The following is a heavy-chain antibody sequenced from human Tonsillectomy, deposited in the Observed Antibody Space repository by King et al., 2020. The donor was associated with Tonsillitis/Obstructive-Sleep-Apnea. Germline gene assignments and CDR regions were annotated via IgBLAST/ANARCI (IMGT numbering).Heavy chain of an antibody. CDR2: IIPIFDTA. CDR1: GGTFSTYS. CDR3: ARAYYDGTGYSYHWFDT. D-gene: IGHD3-22*01. Sequence: QLVQSGAEVKKPGSSVKVSCKASGGTFSTYSINWVRQAPGQGLEWMGGIIPIFDTAKYAPKFRGRVTITADESTRTAYLELRNLRSEDTAAYYCARAYYDGTGYSYHWFDTWGQGTLVTVSS. J-gene: IGHJ5*02. V-gene: IGHV1-69*01.